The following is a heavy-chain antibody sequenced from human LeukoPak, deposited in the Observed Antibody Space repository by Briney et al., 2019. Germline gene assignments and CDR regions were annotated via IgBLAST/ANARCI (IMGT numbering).Heavy chain of an antibody. D-gene: IGHD3-22*01. J-gene: IGHJ4*02. CDR2: INPNSGGT. Sequence: GGSVKVSCKASGYTFTGYYMHWVRQAPGQGLEWMGWINPNSGGTNYAQKFQGRVTMTRDTSISTAYMELSRLRSDDTAVYYCARDHYFESSGHFDYWGQGTPVTVSS. CDR1: GYTFTGYY. CDR3: ARDHYFESSGHFDY. V-gene: IGHV1-2*02.